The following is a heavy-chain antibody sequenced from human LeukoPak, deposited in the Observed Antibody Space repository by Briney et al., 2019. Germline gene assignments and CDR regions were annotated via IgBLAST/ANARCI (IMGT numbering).Heavy chain of an antibody. CDR1: GFTFSKYR. D-gene: IGHD7-27*01. CDR3: ARTNFFFDS. CDR2: ISGDGSST. J-gene: IGHJ4*02. V-gene: IGHV3-74*01. Sequence: GGSLRLSCVASGFTFSKYRMHWVRQAPGKGLVWVSRISGDGSSTDYADSGKGRFTISRDNAKNTLYLQMNSLRAEDTAMYYCARTNFFFDSWGQGTLVAVSS.